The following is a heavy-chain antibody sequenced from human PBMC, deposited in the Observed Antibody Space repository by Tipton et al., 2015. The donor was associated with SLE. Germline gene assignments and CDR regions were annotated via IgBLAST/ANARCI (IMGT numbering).Heavy chain of an antibody. Sequence: TLSLTCTVSGGSISSYYWSWIRQPPGKGLEWIGYISYSGDTRHNPSLKSRVTISVDTSKNQFSLKLSSVTAADTAVYYCAREVGNLDYWGQGTLVTVSS. CDR1: GGSISSYY. J-gene: IGHJ4*02. V-gene: IGHV4-59*12. CDR3: AREVGNLDY. CDR2: ISYSGDT. D-gene: IGHD2-2*01.